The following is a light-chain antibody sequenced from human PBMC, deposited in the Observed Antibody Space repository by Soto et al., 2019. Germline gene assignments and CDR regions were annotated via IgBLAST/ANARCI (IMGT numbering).Light chain of an antibody. CDR1: QSVSSY. Sequence: EIVLTQSPATLSLSPGERATLSCRASQSVSSYLAWYQQKPGQAPRLLIYDASNRATGIPARFSGSGSGTDFPLTISRLEPEDFAVYYCQQRSNWPPGPFGPGTKVDIK. V-gene: IGKV3-11*01. J-gene: IGKJ3*01. CDR3: QQRSNWPPGP. CDR2: DAS.